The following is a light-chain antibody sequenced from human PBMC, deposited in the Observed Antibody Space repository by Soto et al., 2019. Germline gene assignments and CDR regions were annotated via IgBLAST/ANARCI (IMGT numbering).Light chain of an antibody. CDR3: QQSYGTPIT. V-gene: IGKV1-39*01. CDR1: QSISSY. CDR2: AAS. Sequence: DIQMTQSPPSLSVSVGDRFTVTCRASQSISSYLNWYQQKPGKAPKLLIYAASSLQSGVPSRFSGSGSGTDFTLTITSLQPEDFATYYCQQSYGTPITFGQGTRLEIK. J-gene: IGKJ5*01.